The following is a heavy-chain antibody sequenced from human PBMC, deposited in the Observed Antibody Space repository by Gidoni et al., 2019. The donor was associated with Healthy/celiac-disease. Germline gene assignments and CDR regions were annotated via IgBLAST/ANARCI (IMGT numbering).Heavy chain of an antibody. CDR3: ARARDGWSNYFDY. V-gene: IGHV6-1*01. CDR1: VPSFSRNSAA. J-gene: IGHJ4*02. D-gene: IGHD6-19*01. Sequence: HVQLQQSGPGLVKPSQTLSLTFALSVPSFSRNSAAWNWIRQSPSRGLEWLGRTYYRSKWYNDYAVYVKSRITINPDKSKNQFSLQLNSVTPEDTAVYYCARARDGWSNYFDYWGQGTLVTVSS. CDR2: TYYRSKWYN.